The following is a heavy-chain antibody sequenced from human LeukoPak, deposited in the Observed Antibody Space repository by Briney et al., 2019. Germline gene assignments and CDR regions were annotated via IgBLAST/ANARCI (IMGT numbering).Heavy chain of an antibody. CDR1: GFTFSSYG. V-gene: IGHV3-30*18. CDR2: ISYDGSNK. Sequence: GGSLRPSCAASGFTFSSYGMHWVRQAPGKGLEWVAVISYDGSNKYYADSVKGRFTISRDNSKNTLYLQMNSLRAEDTAVYYCAKDRSGSYFAALVYWGQGTLVTVSS. CDR3: AKDRSGSYFAALVY. D-gene: IGHD1-26*01. J-gene: IGHJ4*02.